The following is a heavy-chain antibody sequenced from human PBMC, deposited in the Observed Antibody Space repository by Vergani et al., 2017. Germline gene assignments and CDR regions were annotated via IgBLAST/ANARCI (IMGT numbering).Heavy chain of an antibody. CDR2: ISSSSSHI. CDR3: AREPGQLWN. V-gene: IGHV3-21*01. D-gene: IGHD5-18*01. Sequence: EVQLLESGGGLVQPGGSLRLSCAASGFTFSSYAMSWVRQAPGKGLEWVSSISSSSSHIYYADSVKGRFTISRDNAKNSLYLQMNSLRAEDTAVYYCAREPGQLWNWGQGTLVTVSS. J-gene: IGHJ4*02. CDR1: GFTFSSYA.